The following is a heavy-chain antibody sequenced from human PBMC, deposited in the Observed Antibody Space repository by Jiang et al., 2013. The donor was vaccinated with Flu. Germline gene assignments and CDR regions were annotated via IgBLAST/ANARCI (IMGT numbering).Heavy chain of an antibody. V-gene: IGHV4-31*03. Sequence: GSGLVKPSETLSLTCSVSDDSLRSGIYYWSWIRQYPGKGLEWIGYSYSSGSTHYNPSFKSRVTISEDTSKNQISLRLTSMTAADTAVYYCARHRSSWSQTFDYWGQGAQVTVS. D-gene: IGHD6-19*01. J-gene: IGHJ4*02. CDR2: SYSSGST. CDR1: DDSLRSGIYY. CDR3: ARHRSSWSQTFDY.